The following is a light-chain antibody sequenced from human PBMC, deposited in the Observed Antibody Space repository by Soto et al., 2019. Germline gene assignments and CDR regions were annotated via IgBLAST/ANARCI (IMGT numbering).Light chain of an antibody. CDR2: AAS. CDR1: QSISSY. J-gene: IGKJ2*01. CDR3: QQSYSTPRT. V-gene: IGKV1-39*01. Sequence: DIQMTQSPSSLSASVGDRVTITCLASQSISSYLNWYQQKPGKAPKLLIYAASSLQSGVPSRFSGSGSGTDFTLTISSLQPEDFATYYCQQSYSTPRTLGQGTKLEIK.